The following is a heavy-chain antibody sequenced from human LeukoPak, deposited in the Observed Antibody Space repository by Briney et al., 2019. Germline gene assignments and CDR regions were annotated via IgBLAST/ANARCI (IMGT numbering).Heavy chain of an antibody. CDR2: IYYSGST. D-gene: IGHD3-10*01. Sequence: SETLSLTCTVSGGPISSYYWSWIRQPPGKGLEWIGYIYYSGSTNYNPSLKSRVTISVDTSKNQFSLKLSSATAADTAVYYCARVLGGPPAGWYFDLWGRGTLVTVSS. V-gene: IGHV4-59*01. J-gene: IGHJ2*01. CDR3: ARVLGGPPAGWYFDL. CDR1: GGPISSYY.